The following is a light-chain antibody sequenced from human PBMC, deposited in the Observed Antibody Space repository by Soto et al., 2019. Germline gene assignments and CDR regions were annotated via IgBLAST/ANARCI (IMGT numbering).Light chain of an antibody. J-gene: IGKJ4*01. Sequence: EIVMTQSPATLSLSPGVTVTLSCRASQFISRKVAWYQQKPGQAPRLLIYGASTRATGVPASFSGSGSGTEFTLSISSLQSEHFAVYYCQQYNSWPLTFGGGTKVEI. CDR3: QQYNSWPLT. V-gene: IGKV3-15*01. CDR2: GAS. CDR1: QFISRK.